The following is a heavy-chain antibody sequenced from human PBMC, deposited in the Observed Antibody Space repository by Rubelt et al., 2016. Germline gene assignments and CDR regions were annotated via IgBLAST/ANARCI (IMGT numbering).Heavy chain of an antibody. CDR2: LYYTGST. CDR1: GYSISSGYH. CDR3: ARVNGTAHGMDV. J-gene: IGHJ6*02. Sequence: QVQLQESGPGLVKPSETLSLTCTVSGYSISSGYHWGWIRQAPGTGLEWIGSLYYTGSTFYNPSLDSRVTISVEKSKNQFSLNMRSVTAADTAWYYCARVNGTAHGMDVWGQGTTVTVSS. V-gene: IGHV4-38-2*02. D-gene: IGHD1-1*01.